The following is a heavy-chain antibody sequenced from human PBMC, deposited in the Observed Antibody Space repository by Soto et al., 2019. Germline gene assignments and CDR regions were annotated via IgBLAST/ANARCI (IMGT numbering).Heavy chain of an antibody. CDR1: GGSFSGYY. CDR2: IYYSGST. J-gene: IGHJ4*02. Sequence: SETLSLTCAVYGGSFSGYYWSWIRQPPGKGLEWIGYIYYSGSTNYNPSHKSRVTISVDTSKNQFSLKLSSVTAADTAVYYCARSDGRYWGQGTLVTVS. CDR3: ARSDGRY. V-gene: IGHV4-59*01.